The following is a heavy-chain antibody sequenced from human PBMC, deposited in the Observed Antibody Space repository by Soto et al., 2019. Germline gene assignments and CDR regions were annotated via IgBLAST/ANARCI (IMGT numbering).Heavy chain of an antibody. J-gene: IGHJ4*02. CDR2: ISSSSSYI. CDR3: ARDGYCTSASCYNLDY. D-gene: IGHD2-2*02. CDR1: GFPFRTYS. V-gene: IGHV3-21*01. Sequence: RPSCATSGFPFRTYSMNWVPPAPGKGLEWVSSISSSSSYIYYADSVKGRFTISRDNAKNSLYLQMNSLRAEDTAVYYCARDGYCTSASCYNLDYWGQGTLVTVSS.